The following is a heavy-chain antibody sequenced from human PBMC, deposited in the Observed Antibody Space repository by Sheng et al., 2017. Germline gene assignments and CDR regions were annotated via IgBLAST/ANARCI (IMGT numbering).Heavy chain of an antibody. D-gene: IGHD2-2*01. CDR2: IKSKTDGGTT. Sequence: EVQLVESGGGLVKPGGSLRLSCAASGFIFSEAWMSWVRQAPGKGLEWIGRIKSKTDGGTTDYAAPVTGRFTISRDDSKNTLFLQMNGLKSEDTAVYYCTTGLVVVPAGAEEGEPTEAFDYWGQGTLVTVSS. CDR3: TTGLVVVPAGAEEGEPTEAFDY. V-gene: IGHV3-15*01. CDR1: GFIFSEAW. J-gene: IGHJ4*02.